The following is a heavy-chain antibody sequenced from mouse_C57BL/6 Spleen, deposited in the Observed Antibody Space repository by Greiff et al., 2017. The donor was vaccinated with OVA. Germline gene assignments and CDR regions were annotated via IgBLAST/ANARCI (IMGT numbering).Heavy chain of an antibody. CDR2: IYPGSGNT. D-gene: IGHD1-1*01. Sequence: VQLQQSGAELVRPGASVKLSCKASGYTFTDYYINWVKQRPGQGLEWIARIYPGSGNTYYNEKFKGKATLTAEKSSSTAYMQLSSLTSEDSAVDIGARDYYGSSAMDYWGQGTSVTVSS. CDR1: GYTFTDYY. V-gene: IGHV1-76*01. J-gene: IGHJ4*01. CDR3: ARDYYGSSAMDY.